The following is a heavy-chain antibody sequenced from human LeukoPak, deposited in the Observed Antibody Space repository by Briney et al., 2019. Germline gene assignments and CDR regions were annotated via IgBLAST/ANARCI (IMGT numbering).Heavy chain of an antibody. V-gene: IGHV3-43*02. Sequence: GGSLRLSCAASGFTFDDYVMHWGRQAPGKGLEWVSLISGDGGSTYYADSVKGRFTISKDNPKNTLYLQMNSLRAEDTAVYYCARDRGEMATDYWGQGTLVTVSS. CDR2: ISGDGGST. D-gene: IGHD5-24*01. J-gene: IGHJ4*02. CDR1: GFTFDDYV. CDR3: ARDRGEMATDY.